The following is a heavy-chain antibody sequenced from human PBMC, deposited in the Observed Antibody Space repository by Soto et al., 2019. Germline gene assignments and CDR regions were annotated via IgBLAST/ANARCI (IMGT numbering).Heavy chain of an antibody. J-gene: IGHJ4*02. CDR2: INPSGGHT. CDR1: GNTFSNYY. D-gene: IGHD2-21*02. CDR3: ARGGHVVVVTAAFDY. V-gene: IGHV1-46*03. Sequence: QVQLVQSGAEVKKPGASVKVSCKASGNTFSNYYIHWVRQAPGQGLEWMGTINPSGGHTTYAQKFRGRVTXTXAXSXXTLSMELTSLRSEDTAVYYCARGGHVVVVTAAFDYWGQGTLVTVSS.